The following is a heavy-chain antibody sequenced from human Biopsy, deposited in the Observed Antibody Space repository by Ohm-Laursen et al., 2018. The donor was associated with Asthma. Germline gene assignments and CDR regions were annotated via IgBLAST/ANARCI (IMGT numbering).Heavy chain of an antibody. J-gene: IGHJ6*02. CDR2: IMTVFGTT. V-gene: IGHV1-69*01. Sequence: GSSVKVSCKAPGGTFSNFAISWVRQAPGQGLEWLGGIMTVFGTTNYAQKFQGRVTITADESTSTAYMEVISLRSEDTAIYYCARCQVGYSSGWSLLLKKIYYSGMDVWGQGNAVTVSS. D-gene: IGHD6-19*01. CDR1: GGTFSNFA. CDR3: ARCQVGYSSGWSLLLKKIYYSGMDV.